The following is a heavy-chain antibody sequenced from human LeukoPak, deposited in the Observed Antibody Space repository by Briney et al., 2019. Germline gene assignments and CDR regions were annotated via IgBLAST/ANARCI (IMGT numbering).Heavy chain of an antibody. Sequence: SETLSLTCTVSGGSISSGGYYWSWIRQPPGKGLEWIGYIYYSGSTNYNPSLKSRVTISVDTSKNQFSLKLSSVTAADTAVYYCARGPLDIVATPPDYWGQGTLVTVSS. J-gene: IGHJ4*02. CDR3: ARGPLDIVATPPDY. D-gene: IGHD5-12*01. CDR2: IYYSGST. CDR1: GGSISSGGYY. V-gene: IGHV4-61*08.